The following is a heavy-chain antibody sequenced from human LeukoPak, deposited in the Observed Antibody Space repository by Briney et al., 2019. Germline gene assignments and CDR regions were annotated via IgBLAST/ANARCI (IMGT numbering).Heavy chain of an antibody. CDR2: INSDGSST. V-gene: IGHV3-74*01. CDR3: ARDLGVGATVDY. Sequence: GGSLRLSCAASGFTFSSYWMHWVRQAPGKGLAWVSRINSDGSSTSYADSVKGRFTISRDNAKNTLYLQMNSLRAEDTAVDYCARDLGVGATVDYWGQGTLVTVSS. CDR1: GFTFSSYW. D-gene: IGHD1-26*01. J-gene: IGHJ4*02.